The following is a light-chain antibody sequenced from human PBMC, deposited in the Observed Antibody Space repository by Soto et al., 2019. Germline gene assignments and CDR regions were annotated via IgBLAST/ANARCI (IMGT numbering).Light chain of an antibody. J-gene: IGLJ1*01. CDR2: DVS. CDR3: TSYSSSSPYV. Sequence: QSLLTQPASVSGSPGQSITISCTGTSSDVGGYNYVSWYQQHPGKAPKLMIYDVSNRPSGVSDRFSGSKSVNTASLTISGLQAEDEADYYCTSYSSSSPYVFGTGTKVTVL. CDR1: SSDVGGYNY. V-gene: IGLV2-14*01.